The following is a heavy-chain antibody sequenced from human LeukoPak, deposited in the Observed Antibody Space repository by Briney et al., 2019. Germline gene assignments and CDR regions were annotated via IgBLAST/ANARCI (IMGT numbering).Heavy chain of an antibody. CDR1: GGSISSSSYY. D-gene: IGHD3-3*01. CDR3: ARTYYDFWRSPYYYYYYYMDV. CDR2: IYNSGST. Sequence: KPSETLSLTCTVSGGSISSSSYYWGWIRQPPGKGLEWIGCIYNSGSTYDNPSLKSRVTISVDTSKNQFSLKLSSVTAADTAVYYCARTYYDFWRSPYYYYYYYMDVWGKGTTVTVSS. V-gene: IGHV4-39*01. J-gene: IGHJ6*03.